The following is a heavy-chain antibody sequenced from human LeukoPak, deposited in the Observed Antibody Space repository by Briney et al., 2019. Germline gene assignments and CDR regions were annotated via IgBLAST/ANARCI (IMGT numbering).Heavy chain of an antibody. CDR3: ATDLHYFGSGSHIGAY. J-gene: IGHJ4*02. CDR2: INPNSGGT. V-gene: IGHV1-2*02. CDR1: GYTFTGYY. D-gene: IGHD3-10*01. Sequence: ASVKVSCKASGYTFTGYYMHWVRQAPGQGLEWMGWINPNSGGTNYAQKFQSRVTMTRDTSISTAYMELSRLRSEDTAVYYCATDLHYFGSGSHIGAYWGQGTLVTVSS.